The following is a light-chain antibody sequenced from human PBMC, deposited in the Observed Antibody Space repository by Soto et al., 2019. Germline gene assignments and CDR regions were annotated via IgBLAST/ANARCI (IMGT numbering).Light chain of an antibody. V-gene: IGKV1-5*03. CDR3: QQYKSHWT. CDR2: KAS. J-gene: IGKJ1*01. Sequence: DIQLTQSPSTLSASVGDRVTITCRASQSISSWLAWYQQKPGKAPKLLISKASSSESGVPSRFTGSGSGTDFTITISSLQPDDFATYYCQQYKSHWTFGQGTKVEIK. CDR1: QSISSW.